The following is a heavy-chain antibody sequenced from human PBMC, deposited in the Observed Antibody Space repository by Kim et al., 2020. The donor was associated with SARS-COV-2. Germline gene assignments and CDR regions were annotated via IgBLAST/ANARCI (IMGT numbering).Heavy chain of an antibody. Sequence: SETLSLTCAVYGGSFSGYYWSWIRQPPGKGLEWIGEINHSGSTNYNPSLKSRVTITVDTSKNQFSLKLSSVTSADTAVYYCARGRRIAAAGTRSWYFDLWGRGTRGTVSS. CDR3: ARGRRIAAAGTRSWYFDL. CDR1: GGSFSGYY. D-gene: IGHD6-13*01. CDR2: INHSGST. J-gene: IGHJ2*01. V-gene: IGHV4-34*01.